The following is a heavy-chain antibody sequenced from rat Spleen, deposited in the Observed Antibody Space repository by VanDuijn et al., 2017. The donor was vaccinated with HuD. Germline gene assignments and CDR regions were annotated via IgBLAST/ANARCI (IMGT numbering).Heavy chain of an antibody. Sequence: EVQLVESGGGLVQPGRSMKLSCAASGFTFSNYYMAWVRQAPAMGPEWVASIGPGGDISFYRDSVKGRFTISRDNAKSTLYLQVDSLKSEDTAPYYGARQPTYYGFDGDWFASWGQGTLVTVSS. CDR1: GFTFSNYY. V-gene: IGHV5-25*01. J-gene: IGHJ3*01. CDR3: ARQPTYYGFDGDWFAS. CDR2: IGPGGDIS. D-gene: IGHD1-7*01.